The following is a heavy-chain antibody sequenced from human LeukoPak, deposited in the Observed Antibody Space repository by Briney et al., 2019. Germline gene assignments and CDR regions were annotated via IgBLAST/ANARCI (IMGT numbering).Heavy chain of an antibody. Sequence: PSETLSLTCAVYGGSFSGYYWSCIRQPPGKGLEWIGEINHSGSTNYNPSLKSRVTISVDTSKNQFSLKLSSVTAADTAVYYCARDRVGQQLVGRNYYYYYMDVWGKGTTVTISS. CDR3: ARDRVGQQLVGRNYYYYYMDV. V-gene: IGHV4-34*01. CDR2: INHSGST. D-gene: IGHD6-13*01. J-gene: IGHJ6*03. CDR1: GGSFSGYY.